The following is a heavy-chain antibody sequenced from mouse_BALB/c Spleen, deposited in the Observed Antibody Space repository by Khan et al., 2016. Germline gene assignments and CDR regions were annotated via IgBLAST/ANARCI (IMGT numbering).Heavy chain of an antibody. CDR2: INPDSSTI. Sequence: EVKLLESGGGLVQPGGSLKLSCAASGFDFSGYWMNWVRQAPGKGLEWIGEINPDSSTINYEPSLKDKFIITRDNAKNTLYLQMSKVRSEDTALYYCARVYYYGYVDDWGQGTTLTVST. J-gene: IGHJ2*01. V-gene: IGHV4-1*02. D-gene: IGHD1-1*01. CDR3: ARVYYYGYVDD. CDR1: GFDFSGYW.